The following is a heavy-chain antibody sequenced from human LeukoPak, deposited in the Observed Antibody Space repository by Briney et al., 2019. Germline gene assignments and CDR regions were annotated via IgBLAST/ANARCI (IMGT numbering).Heavy chain of an antibody. D-gene: IGHD2/OR15-2a*01. Sequence: ASVKVSCKASGYSFTTYGISWVRQAPGQGLEWIVGISTYKGNANYAQKLQGRVTMTTDTSTSTVSMELRSLTSDATAVNYCVRDFLLFTFYDTFDIWGQGTMVTVSS. CDR3: VRDFLLFTFYDTFDI. V-gene: IGHV1-18*01. CDR1: GYSFTTYG. CDR2: ISTYKGNA. J-gene: IGHJ3*02.